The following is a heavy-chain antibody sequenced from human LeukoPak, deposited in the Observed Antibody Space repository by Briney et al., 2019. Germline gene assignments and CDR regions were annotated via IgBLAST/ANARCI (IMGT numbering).Heavy chain of an antibody. Sequence: PAGSLTLYCAASGFTFSDFYMSRIPQGPGQGRVWGSYINSSGSTIYYADSVKGRFTISRDNAKNSLYLQMNSLRAEDTAVYYCARESSPYSSGWKSYYYGMDVWGQGTTVTVSS. CDR3: ARESSPYSSGWKSYYYGMDV. V-gene: IGHV3-11*01. CDR2: INSSGSTI. D-gene: IGHD6-19*01. J-gene: IGHJ6*02. CDR1: GFTFSDFY.